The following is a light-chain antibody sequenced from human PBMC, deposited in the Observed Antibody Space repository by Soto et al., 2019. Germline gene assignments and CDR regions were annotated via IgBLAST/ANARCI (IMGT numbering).Light chain of an antibody. CDR2: AAS. J-gene: IGKJ1*01. V-gene: IGKV1-39*01. Sequence: EIKMTQSPAAVSASEGDRVTITCLSCLSVSNYLSWYQQKPGKAPKLLIYAASSLQSGVPSRFSGSGSGTDFTLTISSLQPEDFATYYCQQSYSTPWTFGQGTKVDIK. CDR1: LSVSNY. CDR3: QQSYSTPWT.